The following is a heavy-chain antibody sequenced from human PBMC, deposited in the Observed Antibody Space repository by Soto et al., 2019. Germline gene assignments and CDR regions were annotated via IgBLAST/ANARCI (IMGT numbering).Heavy chain of an antibody. J-gene: IGHJ3*02. V-gene: IGHV1-69*02. CDR3: ATLQDPEASGIAAAGHPLTTSFDI. CDR1: GGTFSSYT. CDR2: IIPILGIA. Sequence: QVQLVQSGAEVKKPGSSVKVSCKASGGTFSSYTISWVRQAPGQGLEWMGRIIPILGIANYAQKFQGRVTITADKSTSTAYMELSSLRSEDTAVYYCATLQDPEASGIAAAGHPLTTSFDIWGQGTMVTVSS. D-gene: IGHD6-13*01.